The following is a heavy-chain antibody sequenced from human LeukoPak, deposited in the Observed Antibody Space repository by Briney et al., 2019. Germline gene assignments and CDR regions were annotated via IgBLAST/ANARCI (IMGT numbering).Heavy chain of an antibody. J-gene: IGHJ4*02. Sequence: ASVKVSCKASGYTFTGYYMHGVRQAPGQGLEWMGWINPNSGGTNYAQKFQGRVTMTRDTSISTAYMELSRLRSDDTAVYYCASSPAAMSPLDYWGQGTLVTVSS. CDR3: ASSPAAMSPLDY. CDR2: INPNSGGT. V-gene: IGHV1-2*02. CDR1: GYTFTGYY. D-gene: IGHD2-2*01.